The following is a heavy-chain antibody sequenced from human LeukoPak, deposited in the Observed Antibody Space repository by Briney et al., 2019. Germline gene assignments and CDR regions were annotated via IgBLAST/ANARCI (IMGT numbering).Heavy chain of an antibody. Sequence: KSSETLSLTCTVSGGSISSYYWSWIRQPPGKGLEWIGYIYYSGSTNYNPSLKSRVTISVDTSKNQFSLKLSSVTAADTAVYYCARDGFEKSPEKGIAAHKPYYYYMDVWGKGTTVTVSS. D-gene: IGHD6-13*01. CDR3: ARDGFEKSPEKGIAAHKPYYYYMDV. V-gene: IGHV4-59*12. CDR2: IYYSGST. CDR1: GGSISSYY. J-gene: IGHJ6*03.